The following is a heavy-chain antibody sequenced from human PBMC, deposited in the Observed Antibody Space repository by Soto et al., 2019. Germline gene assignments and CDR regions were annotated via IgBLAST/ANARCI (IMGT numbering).Heavy chain of an antibody. D-gene: IGHD1-1*01. CDR2: INPDGGAT. J-gene: IGHJ4*02. CDR3: AKGRRNTF. CDR1: GYTFSFDY. Sequence: QVQLLQSGAEVKKPGASVKISCKASGYTFSFDYLNWVRQAPGQGLEWMGKINPDGGATTYAQSFQGRVSITSDASTGTVYMELSSLTSDDTAVYCCAKGRRNTFWGQGTLVSVSS. V-gene: IGHV1-46*01.